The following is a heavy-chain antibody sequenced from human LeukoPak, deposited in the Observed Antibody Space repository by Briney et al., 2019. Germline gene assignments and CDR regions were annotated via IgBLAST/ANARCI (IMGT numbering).Heavy chain of an antibody. J-gene: IGHJ4*02. V-gene: IGHV3-7*01. D-gene: IGHD3-10*01. CDR1: AFTFSNYW. Sequence: GGSLRLSCAASAFTFSNYWMSWVRQAPGKGLEWVANMKEDGGEINYVDSVKGRFTISRNNAKNSLYLQMNSLRVDDTAVYYCARDRSYSTFDYWGQGTLVTVSS. CDR3: ARDRSYSTFDY. CDR2: MKEDGGEI.